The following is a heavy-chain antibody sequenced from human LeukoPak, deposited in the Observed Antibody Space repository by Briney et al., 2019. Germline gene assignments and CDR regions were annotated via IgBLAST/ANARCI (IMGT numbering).Heavy chain of an antibody. J-gene: IGHJ5*02. CDR3: ARVVRGPSYDFWSGHTTHRENWFDP. D-gene: IGHD3-3*01. CDR2: INPSGGST. Sequence: ASVKVSCKASGYTFTSYYMHWVRQAPGQGLEWMGIINPSGGSTSYAQKFQGRVTMTTDTSTSTAYMELRSLRSDDTAAYYCARVVRGPSYDFWSGHTTHRENWFDPWGQGTLVTVSS. CDR1: GYTFTSYY. V-gene: IGHV1-46*01.